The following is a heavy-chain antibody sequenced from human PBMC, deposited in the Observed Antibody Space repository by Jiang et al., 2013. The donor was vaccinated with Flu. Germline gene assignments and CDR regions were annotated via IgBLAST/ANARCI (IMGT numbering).Heavy chain of an antibody. CDR3: AVPEEGGPKALFFDY. CDR1: SSYA. CDR2: IIPIFGTA. J-gene: IGHJ4*02. D-gene: IGHD3-3*02. Sequence: SSYAISWVRQAPGQGLEWMGGIIPIFGTANYAQKFQGRVTITADESTSTAYMELSSLRSEDTAVYYCAVPEEGGPKALFFDYWGQGTLVTVSS. V-gene: IGHV1-69*01.